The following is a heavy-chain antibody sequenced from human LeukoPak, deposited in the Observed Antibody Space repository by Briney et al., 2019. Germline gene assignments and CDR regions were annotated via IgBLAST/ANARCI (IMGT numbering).Heavy chain of an antibody. Sequence: RSSETLSLTCNVSGGYVSSSSFYWGWIRQPPGKGLEWIGNVYYDDSSYYNPSLKSRVTISVDTSKNQFSLKLRSVTAADTAVYYCATTIPAADKRLDYWGQGTLVTVSS. CDR2: VYYDDSS. CDR3: ATTIPAADKRLDY. D-gene: IGHD6-13*01. J-gene: IGHJ4*02. CDR1: GGYVSSSSFY. V-gene: IGHV4-39*01.